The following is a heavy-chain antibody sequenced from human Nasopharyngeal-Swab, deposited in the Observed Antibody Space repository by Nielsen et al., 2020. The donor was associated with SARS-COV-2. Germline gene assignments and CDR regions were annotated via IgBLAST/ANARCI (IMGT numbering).Heavy chain of an antibody. CDR3: ARDNDYGDYALYYYYYGMDV. CDR1: GFTSSSYW. J-gene: IGHJ6*02. CDR2: IKQDGSDK. V-gene: IGHV3-7*03. Sequence: GALRLSCAASGFTSSSYWMSWVRQAPGKGLEWVANIKQDGSDKYYVDSVKGRFTISRDNAKNSLYLQMNSLRAEDTAVYYCARDNDYGDYALYYYYYGMDVWGQGTTVTVSS. D-gene: IGHD4-17*01.